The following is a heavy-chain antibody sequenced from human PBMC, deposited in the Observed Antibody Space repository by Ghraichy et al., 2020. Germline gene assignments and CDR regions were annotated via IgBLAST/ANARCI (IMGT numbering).Heavy chain of an antibody. D-gene: IGHD3-22*01. CDR3: AKGSYYDSSGLYYFDY. Sequence: GGSLRLSCAASRFTFSSYAMSWVRQAPGQGLEWVSAISGSGGSTYYADSVNGRFTISRDNSKNTLYLQMNSLRAEDTALYYCAKGSYYDSSGLYYFDYWGQGTLVTVSS. J-gene: IGHJ4*02. CDR2: ISGSGGST. CDR1: RFTFSSYA. V-gene: IGHV3-23*01.